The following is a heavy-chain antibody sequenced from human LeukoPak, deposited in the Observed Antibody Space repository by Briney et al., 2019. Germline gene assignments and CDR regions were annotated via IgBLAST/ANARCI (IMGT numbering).Heavy chain of an antibody. Sequence: SSETLSLTCNVSGGSITRSRYHWSWIRQPAGKGLEWIGRIYTSGSTSYNPSLKSRVTISLDTSNNQFSLKVTSVTAADTAVYYCARVAGGSSWYFGDAFDIWGQGTMVTVSS. D-gene: IGHD6-13*01. V-gene: IGHV4-61*02. J-gene: IGHJ3*02. CDR2: IYTSGST. CDR1: GGSITRSRYH. CDR3: ARVAGGSSWYFGDAFDI.